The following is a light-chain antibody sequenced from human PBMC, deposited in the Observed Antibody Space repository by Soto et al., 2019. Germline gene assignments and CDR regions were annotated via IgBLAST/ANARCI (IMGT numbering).Light chain of an antibody. CDR1: QGIRND. CDR2: HAS. V-gene: IGKV1-17*01. Sequence: DIQMTQSPSSLSASVGDRVTITCRASQGIRNDVGWYQQKPGTAPKVLIYHASNLQSGVPSRFSGSGSGTEFTLTISSLQPDDFATYYCQQYNSYSFGQGTKVDIK. J-gene: IGKJ1*01. CDR3: QQYNSYS.